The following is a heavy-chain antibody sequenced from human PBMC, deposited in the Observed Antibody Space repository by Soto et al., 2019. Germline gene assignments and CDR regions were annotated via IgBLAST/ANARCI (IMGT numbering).Heavy chain of an antibody. CDR3: AKALRAARDRGFAFDI. D-gene: IGHD2-15*01. J-gene: IGHJ3*02. CDR2: IIPIFGTA. CDR1: GGTFSSYA. V-gene: IGHV1-69*13. Sequence: ASVKVSCKASGGTFSSYAISWVRQAPGQGLEWMGGIIPIFGTANYAQKFQGRVTITADESTSTAYMELSSLRSEDTAVYYCAKALRAARDRGFAFDIWGQGTMVTVSS.